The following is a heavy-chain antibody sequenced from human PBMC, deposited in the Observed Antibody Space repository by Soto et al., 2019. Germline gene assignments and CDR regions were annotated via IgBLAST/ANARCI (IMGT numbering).Heavy chain of an antibody. Sequence: PSETLSLTRTVSDGTSVSYKWSWIRQPPGRRLEWIGYIDSNGGTSYNPSLQSRVTISIDTSTKQFSLKLSSVTAADTGVYYCVRQGFGRLHGLVDVWGHGTTVTVSS. CDR2: IDSNGGT. V-gene: IGHV4-59*08. CDR3: VRQGFGRLHGLVDV. CDR1: DGTSVSYK. J-gene: IGHJ6*02. D-gene: IGHD3-10*01.